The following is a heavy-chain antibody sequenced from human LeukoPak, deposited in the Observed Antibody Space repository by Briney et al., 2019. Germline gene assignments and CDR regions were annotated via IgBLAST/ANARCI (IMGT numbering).Heavy chain of an antibody. CDR1: GYTFTGYY. CDR2: VNPNNGGT. J-gene: IGHJ4*02. V-gene: IGHV1-2*02. Sequence: ASVKVSCKASGYTFTGYYMHWVRQAPGQGLEWMGWVNPNNGGTDYAQKFQGRVTMTRDTSISTAYMELSSLRSDDTAIYYCVRDDMITNPLEFDYWGQGTLVTVSS. D-gene: IGHD3-16*01. CDR3: VRDDMITNPLEFDY.